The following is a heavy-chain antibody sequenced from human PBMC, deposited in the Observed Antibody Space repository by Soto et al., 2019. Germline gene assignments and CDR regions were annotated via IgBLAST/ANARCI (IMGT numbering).Heavy chain of an antibody. D-gene: IGHD4-4*01. V-gene: IGHV3-9*01. CDR1: GFTFDDYA. CDR3: ARGRGYSNYDRQVDV. CDR2: ISWNSGSI. Sequence: EVQLVESGGGLVQPGRSLRLSCAASGFTFDDYAMHWVRQAPGKGLEWVSGISWNSGSIGYADSVKGRFTISRDNAKNSLYLQMNSLRAEDTALYYCARGRGYSNYDRQVDVWGQGTTVTVSS. J-gene: IGHJ6*02.